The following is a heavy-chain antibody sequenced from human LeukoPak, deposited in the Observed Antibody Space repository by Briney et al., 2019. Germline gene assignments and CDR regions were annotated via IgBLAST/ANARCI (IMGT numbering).Heavy chain of an antibody. V-gene: IGHV4-34*01. CDR3: ARDNIAAAGSFDY. D-gene: IGHD6-13*01. Sequence: SETLSLTCAVYGGSFSGYYWSWIRQPPGTGLEWIAEINNSGTTNYNPSLKGRVTISIDTSKNQFSLKLSSVTAADTAVYYCARDNIAAAGSFDYWGQGTLVTVSS. J-gene: IGHJ4*02. CDR2: INNSGTT. CDR1: GGSFSGYY.